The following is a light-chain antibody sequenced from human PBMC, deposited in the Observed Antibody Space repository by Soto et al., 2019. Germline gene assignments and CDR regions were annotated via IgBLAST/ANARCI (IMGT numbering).Light chain of an antibody. J-gene: IGLJ1*01. CDR2: AVT. CDR3: SSYTSSSTL. V-gene: IGLV2-14*01. CDR1: SSDVGGYNY. Sequence: QSVLTQPASVSGSPRQSITISCTGTSSDVGGYNYVSWYQQRPGKAPKLMIYAVTDRPSGVSSRFSGSKSGNTASLTISGLQAEDEADYYCSSYTSSSTLFGTGTKVTVL.